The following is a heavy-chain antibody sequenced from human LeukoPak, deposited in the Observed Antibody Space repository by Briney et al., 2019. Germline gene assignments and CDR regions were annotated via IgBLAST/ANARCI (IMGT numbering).Heavy chain of an antibody. CDR1: GFTFSSYS. V-gene: IGHV3-48*01. D-gene: IGHD4-23*01. CDR3: ARYYGGNSACDY. CDR2: ITSSSSSTI. J-gene: IGHJ4*02. Sequence: GGSLRLSCAASGFTFSSYSMNWVRQAPGKGLEWVSYITSSSSSTIYYADSVEGRFTISRDNAKNSLYLQMNSLRAEDTAVYYCARYYGGNSACDYWGQGTLVTVSS.